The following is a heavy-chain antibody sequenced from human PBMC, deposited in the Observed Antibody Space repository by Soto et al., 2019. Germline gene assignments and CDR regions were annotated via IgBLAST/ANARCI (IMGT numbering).Heavy chain of an antibody. J-gene: IGHJ5*02. CDR1: IYRGPKKY. D-gene: IGHD3-16*01. CDR3: ARMETFGSLNWFDP. Sequence: LLTVSRTPTIYRGPKKYVIRVRQAHGQGLEWMGWMNPGRGDTGYAQKCQGRVTMTRDISIATAYMELSSLRSDDTAIYYCARMETFGSLNWFDPWGQGNLVKFSS. CDR2: MNPGRGDT. V-gene: IGHV1-8*01.